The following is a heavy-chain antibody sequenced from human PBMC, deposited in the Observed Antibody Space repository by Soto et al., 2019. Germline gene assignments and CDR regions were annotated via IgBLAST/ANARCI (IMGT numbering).Heavy chain of an antibody. D-gene: IGHD3-16*02. CDR1: GGTFSSYA. CDR3: AREPGVYVVGSYRSGKYLDC. CDR2: IIPIFGTA. Sequence: ASVKVACKASGGTFSSYAISWVRQAPGQGLEWMGGIIPIFGTANYAQKFQGRVTITADESTSTAYMELSSLRSEDTAGYYCAREPGVYVVGSYRSGKYLDCWGQGTLVTVSS. J-gene: IGHJ4*02. V-gene: IGHV1-69*13.